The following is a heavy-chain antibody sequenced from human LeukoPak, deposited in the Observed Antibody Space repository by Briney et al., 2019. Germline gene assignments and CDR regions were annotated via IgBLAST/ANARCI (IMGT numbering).Heavy chain of an antibody. J-gene: IGHJ3*02. CDR3: ARAYGGPVDAFDI. D-gene: IGHD4-17*01. CDR2: IYYSGST. Sequence: SSETLSLTCTVSGGSISSYYWSWIRQPPAKGLEWIGYIYYSGSTNYNPSLKSRVTISVDTSKNQFSLKLSSVTAADTAVYYCARAYGGPVDAFDIWVQGTMVTVSS. V-gene: IGHV4-59*01. CDR1: GGSISSYY.